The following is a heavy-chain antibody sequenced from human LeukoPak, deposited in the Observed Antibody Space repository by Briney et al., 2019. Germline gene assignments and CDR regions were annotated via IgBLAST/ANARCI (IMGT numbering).Heavy chain of an antibody. CDR1: GFPFSSFE. D-gene: IGHD3-9*01. V-gene: IGHV3-48*03. CDR2: ISHSGRTI. CDR3: ASASTTFDYYYYYMDV. J-gene: IGHJ6*03. Sequence: GGSLRLSCAASGFPFSSFEMNWVRQSPGKGLEWVSYISHSGRTIYYADSVRGRSTISRDNAKNSLYLQMNSLRAEDTAVYYCASASTTFDYYYYYMDVWGKGTTVTVSS.